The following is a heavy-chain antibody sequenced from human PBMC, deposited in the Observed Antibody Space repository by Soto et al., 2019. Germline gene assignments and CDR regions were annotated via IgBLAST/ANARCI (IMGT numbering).Heavy chain of an antibody. J-gene: IGHJ3*02. Sequence: QVQLVQSGAEVKKPGSSVKVSCKASGGTFSSYAISWVRQAPGQGLECMGGIIPIFGTANYAQKFQGRVTITADESTSTAYMALSSLRSEDTAVYYCARKHGAYSSGWYAFDIWGQGTMVTVSS. CDR2: IIPIFGTA. CDR1: GGTFSSYA. V-gene: IGHV1-69*01. D-gene: IGHD6-19*01. CDR3: ARKHGAYSSGWYAFDI.